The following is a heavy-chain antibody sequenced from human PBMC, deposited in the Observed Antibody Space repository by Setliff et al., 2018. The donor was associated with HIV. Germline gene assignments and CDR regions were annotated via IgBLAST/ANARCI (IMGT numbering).Heavy chain of an antibody. J-gene: IGHJ5*02. CDR2: VYFSGST. D-gene: IGHD1-26*01. CDR1: GASITSGIYY. V-gene: IGHV4-61*02. Sequence: SETLSLTCSVSGASITSGIYYWAWIRQPAGKGPEFIGRVYFSGSTNYNPSLKSRVTISLDTSKNRFSLNLRSVTAADTAVYYCARGFGSLDPWGKGTLVTVSS. CDR3: ARGFGSLDP.